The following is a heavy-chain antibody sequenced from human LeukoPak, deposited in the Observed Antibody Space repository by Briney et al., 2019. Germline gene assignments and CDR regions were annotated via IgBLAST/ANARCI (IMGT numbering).Heavy chain of an antibody. V-gene: IGHV4-59*01. CDR3: ARHSSGWLVYFDY. CDR1: GGSISSYY. J-gene: IGHJ4*02. Sequence: SETLSLTCTVSGGSISSYYWSWIRQPPGKGLEWLGYIYYSGSTNYNPSLKSRVTISVDTSKNQFSLKLSSVTAADTAVYYCARHSSGWLVYFDYWGQGTLVTVSS. CDR2: IYYSGST. D-gene: IGHD6-19*01.